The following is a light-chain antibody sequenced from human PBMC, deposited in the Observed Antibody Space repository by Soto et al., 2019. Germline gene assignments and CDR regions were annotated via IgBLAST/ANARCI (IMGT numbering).Light chain of an antibody. CDR3: QQSHGIPYT. CDR1: QTISTY. CDR2: AAS. Sequence: DIQMTQSPSSLSASVGDSVTITCRASQTISTYLNWYQQKPGKAPKLLIYAASTLQSGVPSKFSGSGSGTDFTLTISSLQPEGFATYFCQQSHGIPYTFGQGTKLEIK. J-gene: IGKJ2*01. V-gene: IGKV1-39*01.